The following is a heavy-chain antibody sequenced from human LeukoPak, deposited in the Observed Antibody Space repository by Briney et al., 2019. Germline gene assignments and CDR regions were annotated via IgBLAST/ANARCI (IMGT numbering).Heavy chain of an antibody. Sequence: ASVKVSCKASGYTFTSYDINWVRQATGQGLEWMGWMNPNSGNTGYAQKFQGGVTMTRNTSISTAYMELSSLRSEDTAVYYCARGVPYDFWSGYYKGLVDYWGQGTLVTVSS. D-gene: IGHD3-3*01. J-gene: IGHJ4*02. CDR1: GYTFTSYD. V-gene: IGHV1-8*01. CDR2: MNPNSGNT. CDR3: ARGVPYDFWSGYYKGLVDY.